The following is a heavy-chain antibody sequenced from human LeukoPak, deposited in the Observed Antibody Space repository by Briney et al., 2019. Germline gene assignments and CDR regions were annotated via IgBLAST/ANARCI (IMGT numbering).Heavy chain of an antibody. CDR2: INHSGST. V-gene: IGHV4-34*01. Sequence: PSETLSLTCAVYGGSFSGYFWSWIRQPPGKGLEWIGEINHSGSTNYNPSLKSRVTTSVDTSKNQFSLKLSSVTAADTAVYYCARGRHKFLYYYYYYMDVWGKGTTVTVSS. J-gene: IGHJ6*03. D-gene: IGHD2-21*01. CDR1: GGSFSGYF. CDR3: ARGRHKFLYYYYYYMDV.